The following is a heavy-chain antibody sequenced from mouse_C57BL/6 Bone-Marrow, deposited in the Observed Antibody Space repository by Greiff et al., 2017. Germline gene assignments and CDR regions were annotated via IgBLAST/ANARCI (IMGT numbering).Heavy chain of an antibody. CDR1: GFTFSDYY. V-gene: IGHV5-12*01. CDR2: ISNGGGST. D-gene: IGHD2-1*01. Sequence: EVQLVESGGGLVQPGGSLKLSCAASGFTFSDYYMYWVRQTPEKRLEWVAYISNGGGSTYYPDTVKGRVTISRDNAKNTLYLQMSRLKSDDTAMYYCARRDGNFYCDYWGQGTTLTVSS. CDR3: ARRDGNFYCDY. J-gene: IGHJ2*01.